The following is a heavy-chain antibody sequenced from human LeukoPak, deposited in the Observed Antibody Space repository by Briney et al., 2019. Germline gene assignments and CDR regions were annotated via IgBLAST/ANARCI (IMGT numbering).Heavy chain of an antibody. CDR3: ARGDSSGYRASDAFDI. D-gene: IGHD3-22*01. CDR1: GFTFSSYA. Sequence: GRSLRLSCAASGFTFSSYAMHWVRQAPGKGLEWVAVISYDGSNKYYADSVKGRFTISRDNSKNTLYLQMNSLRAEDTAVYYCARGDSSGYRASDAFDIWGQGTMVTVSS. CDR2: ISYDGSNK. J-gene: IGHJ3*02. V-gene: IGHV3-30*04.